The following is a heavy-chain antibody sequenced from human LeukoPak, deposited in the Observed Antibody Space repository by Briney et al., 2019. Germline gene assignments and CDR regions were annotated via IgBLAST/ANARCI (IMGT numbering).Heavy chain of an antibody. D-gene: IGHD3-10*01. V-gene: IGHV3-23*01. CDR2: ISGSGGST. CDR3: AKDGSALWFREYPFDY. Sequence: GGSLRLSCAASGFTFSSYAMSWVRRAPGKGLEWVSAISGSGGSTYYADSVKGRFTISRDNSKNTLYLQMNSLRAEDTAVYYYAKDGSALWFREYPFDYWGQGTLVTVSS. J-gene: IGHJ4*02. CDR1: GFTFSSYA.